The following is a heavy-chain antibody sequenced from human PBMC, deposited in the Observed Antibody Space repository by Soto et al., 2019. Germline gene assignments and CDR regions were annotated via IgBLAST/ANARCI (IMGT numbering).Heavy chain of an antibody. CDR3: AGDGAQNGAYNGWLDP. D-gene: IGHD3-16*01. CDR2: IKQDGREK. J-gene: IGHJ5*02. V-gene: IGHV3-7*03. Sequence: PGGSLRLSCAASGFSFSSYWMTWVRQAPGKGLEWVANIKQDGREKYYGASVKGRFTISRDNGKNLVYLQMDSLTPDDTAVYYCAGDGAQNGAYNGWLDPWGQGTLVTVSS. CDR1: GFSFSSYW.